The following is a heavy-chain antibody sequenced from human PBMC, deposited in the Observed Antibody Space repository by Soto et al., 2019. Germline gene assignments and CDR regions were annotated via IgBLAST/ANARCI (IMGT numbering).Heavy chain of an antibody. Sequence: QVQLVESGGGVVQPGRSLRLSCAASGFTFSSYAMHWVRQAPGKGLEWVAVISYDGSNKYYADSVKGRFTISRDNSKNTLYLQMNSLRAEDTAVYYCARGTSSGWYPWFDPWGQETLVTVSS. CDR1: GFTFSSYA. J-gene: IGHJ5*02. CDR3: ARGTSSGWYPWFDP. CDR2: ISYDGSNK. D-gene: IGHD6-19*01. V-gene: IGHV3-30-3*01.